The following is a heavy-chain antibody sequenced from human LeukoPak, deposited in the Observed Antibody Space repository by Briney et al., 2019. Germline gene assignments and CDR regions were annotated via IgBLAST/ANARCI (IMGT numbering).Heavy chain of an antibody. J-gene: IGHJ6*02. D-gene: IGHD3-3*01. CDR3: ARSTLSGYVDV. V-gene: IGHV2-70*11. CDR1: GFSLSTSGRC. CDR2: IDWDDDK. Sequence: KSGPALLQPTQTLTLTCTFSGFSLSTSGRCVSWIRQPPGKALEWLARIDWDDDKYYSTSLKTRLTISKDTSKNQVVLTMTNMDPVDTATYYCARSTLSGYVDVWGQGTTVTVSS.